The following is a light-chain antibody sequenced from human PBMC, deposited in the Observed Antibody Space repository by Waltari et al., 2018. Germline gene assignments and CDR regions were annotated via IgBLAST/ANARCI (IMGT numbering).Light chain of an antibody. J-gene: IGKJ4*01. V-gene: IGKV3-15*01. CDR1: QSVYSN. CDR2: GAS. CDR3: QQYHDWPPVT. Sequence: TMMTQSPATLSVSPGERVTLSCRASQSVYSNLAWYQQKPGQAPRLLIYGASTRATVIPVRCSGSGSGTEFTLTISSLQSEDFAIYFCQQYHDWPPVTFGGGTKVEIK.